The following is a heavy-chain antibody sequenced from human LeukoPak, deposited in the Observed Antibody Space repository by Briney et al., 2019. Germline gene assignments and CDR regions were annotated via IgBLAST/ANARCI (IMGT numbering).Heavy chain of an antibody. D-gene: IGHD6-19*01. CDR3: ARVLRSSGWYY. CDR2: MNPNSGNT. V-gene: IGHV1-8*01. CDR1: GYTFTSYD. Sequence: GASVNVSCKASGYTFTSYDINWVRQAAGQGLEWMGWMNPNSGNTGYAQKFQGRVTMTRDSSITTAYMELSSLRSEDTAVYYCARVLRSSGWYYWGQGTLVTVSS. J-gene: IGHJ4*02.